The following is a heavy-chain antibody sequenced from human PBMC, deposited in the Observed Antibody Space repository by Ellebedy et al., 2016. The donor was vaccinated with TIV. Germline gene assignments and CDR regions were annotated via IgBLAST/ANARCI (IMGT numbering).Heavy chain of an antibody. CDR1: GFTFSRHS. CDR3: ATTVARSYDY. CDR2: INDYGYVK. V-gene: IGHV3-21*01. Sequence: GGSLRLXCDASGFTFSRHSMNWVRQAPGKGLEWLSSINDYGYVKQYADSVKGRFTISRDNAKNSFSLQLSNLRADDTAVYYCATTVARSYDYWGQGTLVTVSS. J-gene: IGHJ4*02.